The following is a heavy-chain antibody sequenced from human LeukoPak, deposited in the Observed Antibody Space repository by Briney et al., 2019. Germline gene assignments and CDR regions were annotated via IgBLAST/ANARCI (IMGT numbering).Heavy chain of an antibody. Sequence: SQTLSLTCAISGDSVSRNSAAWNWIRQSPSRGLEWLGRTYYRSKWYNDYAVSVKSRITIKPDTSKNQFSLQLNSVTPEDTALYYCVRETTDLRGSGNYEDPAFDYWGQGTLVTVSS. J-gene: IGHJ4*02. D-gene: IGHD3-10*01. V-gene: IGHV6-1*01. CDR1: GDSVSRNSAA. CDR3: VRETTDLRGSGNYEDPAFDY. CDR2: TYYRSKWYN.